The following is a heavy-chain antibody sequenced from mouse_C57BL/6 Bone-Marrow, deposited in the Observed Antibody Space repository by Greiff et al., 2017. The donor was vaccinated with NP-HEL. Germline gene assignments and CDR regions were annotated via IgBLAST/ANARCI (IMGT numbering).Heavy chain of an antibody. Sequence: QVQLQQPGAELVKPGASVKLSCKASGYTFTSYWMQWVKQRPGQGLEWIGEIDPSDSYTNYNQKFKGKATLTVDTSSSTAYMQLSSLTSADAAVYYCARLKVTTVGYWGQGTTLTVSS. V-gene: IGHV1-50*01. D-gene: IGHD1-1*01. J-gene: IGHJ2*01. CDR2: IDPSDSYT. CDR3: ARLKVTTVGY. CDR1: GYTFTSYW.